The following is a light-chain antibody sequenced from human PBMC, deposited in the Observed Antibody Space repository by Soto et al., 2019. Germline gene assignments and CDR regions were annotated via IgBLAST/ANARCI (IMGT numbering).Light chain of an antibody. V-gene: IGKV3-11*01. CDR1: QSLSSY. J-gene: IGKJ4*01. Sequence: EIVLTLSAATVSLSPRERATLSCRASQSLSSYLAWYQQKPGQAPRLLIYDASNRATGIPARFSGSGSGTDFTLTISSLEPEDFAVYYCQQRSIWLLTSGGVGKV. CDR3: QQRSIWLLT. CDR2: DAS.